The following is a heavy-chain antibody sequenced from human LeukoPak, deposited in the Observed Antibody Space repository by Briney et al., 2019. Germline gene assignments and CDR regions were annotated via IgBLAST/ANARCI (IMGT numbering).Heavy chain of an antibody. V-gene: IGHV3-7*01. CDR2: IKQDGSDK. CDR1: GFTFNKYW. J-gene: IGHJ4*02. Sequence: PGGSLRLSCAASGFTFNKYWMTWVRQAPGKGLEWLANIKQDGSDKHYVNSVKGRFTISRDNAKNSVYLQLNSLRDEDTAIYYCTRDNNNLFDYWGQGTLVTVSS. D-gene: IGHD1/OR15-1a*01. CDR3: TRDNNNLFDY.